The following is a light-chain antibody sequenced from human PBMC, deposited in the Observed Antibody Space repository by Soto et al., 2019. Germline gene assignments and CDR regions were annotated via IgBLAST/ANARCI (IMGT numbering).Light chain of an antibody. CDR1: SSNIGACYD. Sequence: QSVLTQPPSVSGAPGQRVTISRTGSSSNIGACYDVHWYQQLPGTAPKLLIYGDNNRPSGVPDRFSGSKSGTSASLAITGLQAEDEADYYCQSYDSSLSAWVFGGGTKLTVL. J-gene: IGLJ3*02. V-gene: IGLV1-40*01. CDR2: GDN. CDR3: QSYDSSLSAWV.